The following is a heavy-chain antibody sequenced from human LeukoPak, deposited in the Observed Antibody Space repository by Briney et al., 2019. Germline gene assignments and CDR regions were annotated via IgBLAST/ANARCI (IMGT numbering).Heavy chain of an antibody. V-gene: IGHV3-23*01. J-gene: IGHJ4*02. Sequence: PGGSLRLSCAASGFTFNNYAMSWVRKAPGKGLEWVSAVSGSGAATFYADSVKGRFTISRDDSKNTLFLQMNSLRADDTAVYYCATRTVGAIYYWGQGTLVTVSS. D-gene: IGHD1-26*01. CDR1: GFTFNNYA. CDR2: VSGSGAAT. CDR3: ATRTVGAIYY.